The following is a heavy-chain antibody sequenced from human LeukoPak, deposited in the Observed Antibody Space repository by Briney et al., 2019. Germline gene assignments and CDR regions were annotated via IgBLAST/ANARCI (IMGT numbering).Heavy chain of an antibody. V-gene: IGHV3-21*06. CDR3: ARSGQQQDAVQSYYYYYFGMDV. Sequence: PGGPWRPPGPALGVALRGYSMTWVRQAPGKGLEWVSSISSRSNYIYYAASVEGRSTIYTTNATNSPSLQMNGLRAVDTAVYYCARSGQQQDAVQSYYYYYFGMDVWGQGTTVTVSS. CDR1: GVALRGYS. J-gene: IGHJ6*02. CDR2: ISSRSNYI. D-gene: IGHD6-13*01.